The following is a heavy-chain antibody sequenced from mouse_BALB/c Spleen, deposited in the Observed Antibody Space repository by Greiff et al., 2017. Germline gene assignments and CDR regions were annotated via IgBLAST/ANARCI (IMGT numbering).Heavy chain of an antibody. CDR1: GYTFTSYV. Sequence: VQLKESGPELVKPGASVKMSCKASGYTFTSYVMHWVKQKPGQGLEWIGYINPYNDGTKYNEKFKGKATLTSDKSSSTAYMELSSLTSEDSAVYYCARGDSSGYSPGLAYWGQGTLVTVSA. CDR2: INPYNDGT. D-gene: IGHD3-2*01. J-gene: IGHJ3*01. CDR3: ARGDSSGYSPGLAY. V-gene: IGHV1-14*01.